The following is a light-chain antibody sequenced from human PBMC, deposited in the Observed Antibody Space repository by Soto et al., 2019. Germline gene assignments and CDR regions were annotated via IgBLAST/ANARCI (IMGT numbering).Light chain of an antibody. V-gene: IGLV2-11*01. Sequence: QSALTQPRSVSGSPGQSVSIFCTGTSSDVGGYNYVSWYQQHPGEAPKVMIYDVTKRPPGVPDRFSGSKSGNTASLTISGLQSEDEADYYCSSYAGRYTYVFGTGTKLTVL. CDR1: SSDVGGYNY. J-gene: IGLJ1*01. CDR2: DVT. CDR3: SSYAGRYTYV.